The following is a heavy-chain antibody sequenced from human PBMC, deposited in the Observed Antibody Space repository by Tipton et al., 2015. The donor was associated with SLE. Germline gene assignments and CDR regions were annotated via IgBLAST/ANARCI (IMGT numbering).Heavy chain of an antibody. V-gene: IGHV4-31*03. CDR3: ARGRGGNSEGWFDP. CDR1: GGSISSGGYY. CDR2: IYYSGST. D-gene: IGHD4-23*01. Sequence: LRLSCTVSGGSISSGGYYWSWIRQHPGKGLEWIGYIYYSGSTYYNPSLKSRVTISVDTSKNQFSLKLSSVTAADTAVYYCARGRGGNSEGWFDPWGQGTLVTVSS. J-gene: IGHJ5*02.